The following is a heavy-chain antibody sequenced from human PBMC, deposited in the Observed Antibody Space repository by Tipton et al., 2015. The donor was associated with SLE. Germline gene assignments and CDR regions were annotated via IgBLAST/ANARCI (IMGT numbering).Heavy chain of an antibody. Sequence: SLRLSCAASGFTFSSYAMSWVRQAPGKGLEWVSAMSGSGGSTYYAESVKGRFTISRDNSKNTLYLQMNSLRAEDTAVYDCAKARLGYCSGGSCYYFDYWGQGTLVTVSS. V-gene: IGHV3-23*01. CDR3: AKARLGYCSGGSCYYFDY. CDR2: MSGSGGST. D-gene: IGHD2-15*01. CDR1: GFTFSSYA. J-gene: IGHJ4*02.